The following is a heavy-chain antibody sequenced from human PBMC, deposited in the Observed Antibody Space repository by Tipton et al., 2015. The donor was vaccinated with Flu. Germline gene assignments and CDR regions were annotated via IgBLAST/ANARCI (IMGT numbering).Heavy chain of an antibody. J-gene: IGHJ5*02. D-gene: IGHD3-16*01. CDR2: INQDGSEE. Sequence: QLVQSGGGLVQPGGSLGLSCAASGFPFSEFWMHWVRQAPGKGLEWVAHINQDGSEESYVESVKGRFTISRDNARNSLYLQMNSLRAEDTAVYHCARFAGGPWGQGTLVTVSS. CDR1: GFPFSEFW. V-gene: IGHV3-7*01. CDR3: ARFAGGP.